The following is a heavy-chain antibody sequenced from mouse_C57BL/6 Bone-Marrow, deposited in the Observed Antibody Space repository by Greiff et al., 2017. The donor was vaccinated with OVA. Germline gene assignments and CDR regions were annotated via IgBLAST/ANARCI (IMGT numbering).Heavy chain of an antibody. V-gene: IGHV14-4*01. Sequence: EVQLQQSGAELVRPGASVKLSCTASGFNIKDDYMHWVMQRPEQGLEWIGWIDPENGDTEYASKFKGKATITADTSSNTAYLQLSSLTSEDTAVYYGTAQGDYFDDWGQGTTLTVSS. CDR2: IDPENGDT. CDR1: GFNIKDDY. J-gene: IGHJ2*01. CDR3: TAQGDYFDD.